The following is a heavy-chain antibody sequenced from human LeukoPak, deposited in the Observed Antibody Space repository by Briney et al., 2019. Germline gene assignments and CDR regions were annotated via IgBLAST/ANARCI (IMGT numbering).Heavy chain of an antibody. CDR1: GGAFSGYY. CDR2: INHSGST. Sequence: SETLSLTCAVYGGAFSGYYWSWIRQPPGKGLEWIGEINHSGSTNYNPSLKSRVTISLDTSKNQFSLKLSSVTAADTAVYYCARVVVVPAAIDYWGQGTLVTVSS. J-gene: IGHJ4*02. D-gene: IGHD2-2*01. V-gene: IGHV4-34*01. CDR3: ARVVVVPAAIDY.